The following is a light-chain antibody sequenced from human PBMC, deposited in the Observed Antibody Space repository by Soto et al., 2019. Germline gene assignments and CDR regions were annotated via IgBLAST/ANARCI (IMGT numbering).Light chain of an antibody. CDR3: CSYAGSITYV. Sequence: QSALTQPASVSGSPRQSITISCTGASSDVGGYTYVSWYQQHPGKAPKLIIYEVNNRPSGVSHRFSGSKSGNTASLTISGLQAEDEADYYCCSYAGSITYVFGTGTKVTVL. J-gene: IGLJ1*01. CDR2: EVN. CDR1: SSDVGGYTY. V-gene: IGLV2-14*01.